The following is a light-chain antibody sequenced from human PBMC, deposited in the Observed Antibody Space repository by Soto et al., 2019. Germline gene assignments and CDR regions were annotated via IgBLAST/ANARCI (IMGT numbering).Light chain of an antibody. J-gene: IGLJ2*01. CDR1: SSDVGGYNY. Sequence: QAVVTQPASVSGSPGQSITISCTGTSSDVGGYNYVSWYQQHPGKAPKLMIYDVSKRPSGVSNRFSGSKSGNTASLTISGLQAEDEADYYCSSYTSSSTLMVFGGGTKLTVL. V-gene: IGLV2-14*01. CDR2: DVS. CDR3: SSYTSSSTLMV.